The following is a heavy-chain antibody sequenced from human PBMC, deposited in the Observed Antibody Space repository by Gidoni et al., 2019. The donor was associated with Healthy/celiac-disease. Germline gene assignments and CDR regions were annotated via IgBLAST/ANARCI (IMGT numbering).Heavy chain of an antibody. CDR2: IYWDDDK. CDR3: AHSFGEVDYYYYYGMDV. V-gene: IGHV2-5*02. J-gene: IGHJ6*02. Sequence: QITLKESGPTLVKPTQTLTLTCTFSGFSLSTSGVGVGWIRQPPGKPLEWLALIYWDDDKRYSPSLKSRLTITKDTSKNQVVLTMTNMDPVDTATYYCAHSFGEVDYYYYYGMDVWGQGTTVTVSS. D-gene: IGHD3-10*01. CDR1: GFSLSTSGVG.